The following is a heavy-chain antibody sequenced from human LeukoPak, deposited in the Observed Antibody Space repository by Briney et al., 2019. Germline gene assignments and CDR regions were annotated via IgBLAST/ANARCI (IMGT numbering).Heavy chain of an antibody. CDR1: GFSVSSNY. CDR2: IYGGGGT. CDR3: ARSRLGYSNFDF. Sequence: GGSLRLSCAASGFSVSSNYMHWVRQAPGKGLEWVAVIYGGGGTDYADSVKGRITISRDTTTNTVYLQMNSLRAEDTAVYYCARSRLGYSNFDFWGQGALVTVSS. J-gene: IGHJ4*02. D-gene: IGHD4-11*01. V-gene: IGHV3-53*01.